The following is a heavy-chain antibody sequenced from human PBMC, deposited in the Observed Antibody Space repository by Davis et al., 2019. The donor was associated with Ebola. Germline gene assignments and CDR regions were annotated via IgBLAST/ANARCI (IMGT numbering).Heavy chain of an antibody. J-gene: IGHJ4*02. CDR1: GFTFSSYG. Sequence: GESLKISCAASGFTFSSYGMHWVRQAPGKGLEWVAVISYDGSNKYYADSVKGRFTISRDNAKNSLYLQMNSLRAEDTALYYCVTKSRYSDYWGQGTLVTVSS. D-gene: IGHD3-9*01. CDR3: VTKSRYSDY. V-gene: IGHV3-30*03. CDR2: ISYDGSNK.